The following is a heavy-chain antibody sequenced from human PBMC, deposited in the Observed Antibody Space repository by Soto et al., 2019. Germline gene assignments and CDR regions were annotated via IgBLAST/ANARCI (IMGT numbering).Heavy chain of an antibody. CDR1: GGSISSYY. J-gene: IGHJ4*02. Sequence: QVQLQESGPGLVKPSETLSLTCTVSGGSISSYYWSWIRQPPGKGLEWIGYIYYSGSTNYNPSLKSRVPTSVDTSKNQFSLKLSSVTAADTAVYYCAAGYSSSWPDYWGQGTLVTVSS. CDR3: AAGYSSSWPDY. V-gene: IGHV4-59*01. D-gene: IGHD6-13*01. CDR2: IYYSGST.